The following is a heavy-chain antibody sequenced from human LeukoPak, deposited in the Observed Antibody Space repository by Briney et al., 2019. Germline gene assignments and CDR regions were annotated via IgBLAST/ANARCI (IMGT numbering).Heavy chain of an antibody. Sequence: PGGSLRLSCIVSGFTFRTYGMSWVRQAPGKGLEWVSAISGSGGSTYYADSVKGRFTISRDNSKNTLYLQMNSLRAEDTAVYYCAKGLHLYSSGWYYFDYWGQGTLVTVSS. D-gene: IGHD6-19*01. CDR2: ISGSGGST. V-gene: IGHV3-23*01. CDR1: GFTFRTYG. CDR3: AKGLHLYSSGWYYFDY. J-gene: IGHJ4*02.